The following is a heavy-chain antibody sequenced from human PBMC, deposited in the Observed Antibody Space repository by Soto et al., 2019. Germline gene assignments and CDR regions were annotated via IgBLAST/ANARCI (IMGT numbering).Heavy chain of an antibody. J-gene: IGHJ4*02. V-gene: IGHV1-46*01. CDR3: ARDPHTAMVFDY. CDR1: GYTFTSYY. Sequence: ASVKVSCKASGYTFTSYYMHWVRQAPGQGLEWMGIINPSGGSTSYAQKFQGRVTMTRDTSTSTVYMQLNSVTPEDTAVYYCARDPHTAMVFDYWGQGTLVTVSS. CDR2: INPSGGST. D-gene: IGHD5-18*01.